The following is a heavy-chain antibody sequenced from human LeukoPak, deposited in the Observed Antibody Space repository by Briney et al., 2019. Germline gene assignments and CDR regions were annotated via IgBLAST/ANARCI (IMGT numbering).Heavy chain of an antibody. J-gene: IGHJ6*02. CDR3: ARDRDEITVTHQGMDV. V-gene: IGHV1-46*01. Sequence: ASVKVSCKASGYTFTSYFMHWVRQAPGQGLEWMGIINPSGGGTSYAQKFQGRVTMTRDTSTSTVYMELSSLRSEDMAVYYCARDRDEITVTHQGMDVWGQGTTVTVSS. CDR1: GYTFTSYF. CDR2: INPSGGGT. D-gene: IGHD4-17*01.